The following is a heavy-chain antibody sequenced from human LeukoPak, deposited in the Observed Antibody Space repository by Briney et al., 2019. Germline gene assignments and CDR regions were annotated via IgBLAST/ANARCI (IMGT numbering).Heavy chain of an antibody. CDR1: GFTFSSYA. J-gene: IGHJ4*02. CDR2: ISGSGGST. V-gene: IGHV3-23*01. D-gene: IGHD3-9*01. Sequence: GGSLRLSCAASGFTFSSYAMSWVRQAPGKGLEWVSAISGSGGSTYYADSVKGRFTISRDNSKNTLYLQMNSLRAEDTAVYYCAKGGRYYDILTGYRSYYFDYWGQGTLVTVSS. CDR3: AKGGRYYDILTGYRSYYFDY.